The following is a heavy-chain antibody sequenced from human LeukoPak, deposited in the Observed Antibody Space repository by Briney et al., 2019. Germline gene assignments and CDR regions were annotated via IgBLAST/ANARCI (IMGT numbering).Heavy chain of an antibody. V-gene: IGHV4-59*08. CDR3: ARHIGGGIEDMDV. Sequence: PSETLSLTCIVSGGSIGAYYWSWIRQSPGKGLECIGYIYVTGSTRYNPCLQSRVTISVDTSRNQFFMKMSSVTAADTAVYYCARHIGGGIEDMDVWGTGTKVTVSS. J-gene: IGHJ6*03. CDR2: IYVTGST. D-gene: IGHD3-16*02. CDR1: GGSIGAYY.